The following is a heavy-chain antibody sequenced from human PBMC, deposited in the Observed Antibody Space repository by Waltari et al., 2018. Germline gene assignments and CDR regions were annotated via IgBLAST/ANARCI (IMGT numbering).Heavy chain of an antibody. V-gene: IGHV3-23*03. CDR1: GFTFSDCA. Sequence: EVQLLESGGGLAQPGGSLRLSCAASGFTFSDCAMSWVRQAPGKGLEWVSVVYRGVSYKYYSDSVKGRFTISRDDSKNTMCLQMNSLRAEDTAIYYCAKDLGGTDWSHYFDSWGQGTLIAVSS. D-gene: IGHD2-21*01. CDR2: VYRGVSYK. CDR3: AKDLGGTDWSHYFDS. J-gene: IGHJ4*02.